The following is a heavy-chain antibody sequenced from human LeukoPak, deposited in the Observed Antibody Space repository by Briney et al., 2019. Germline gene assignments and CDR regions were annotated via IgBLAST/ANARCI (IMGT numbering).Heavy chain of an antibody. Sequence: KPSETLSLNFAGSGFSISSGYYWGWVRQPPGKGLEWIGSIYHSGSTYYNPSLKSRVTISVDTSKNQFSLKLSSVTAADTAVYYCARHKEFAFDYWGQGTLVTVSS. V-gene: IGHV4-38-2*01. J-gene: IGHJ4*02. CDR1: GFSISSGYY. CDR3: ARHKEFAFDY. CDR2: IYHSGST.